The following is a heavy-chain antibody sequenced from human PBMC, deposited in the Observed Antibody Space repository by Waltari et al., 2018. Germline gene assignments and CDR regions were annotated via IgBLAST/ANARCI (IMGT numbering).Heavy chain of an antibody. CDR1: GSNFIKHD. V-gene: IGHV1-8*01. J-gene: IGHJ4*02. CDR2: MNPDRGST. D-gene: IGHD5-12*01. Sequence: QVQLVQSGAEAKKPGASVRVSCKASGSNFIKHDINWVRQARGQGLEWMGWMNPDRGSTGYSQKFQGRVTMTRNTSVSTAYLELSSLKSEDTAVYFCARVKGNSGYDPFQHWGQGTPVTVSS. CDR3: ARVKGNSGYDPFQH.